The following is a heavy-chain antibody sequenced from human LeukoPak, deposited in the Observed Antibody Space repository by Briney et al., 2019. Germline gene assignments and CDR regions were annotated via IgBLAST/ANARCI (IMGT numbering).Heavy chain of an antibody. CDR2: IHTTGST. CDR1: GCTCSSYY. D-gene: IGHD2/OR15-2a*01. V-gene: IGHV4-4*09. J-gene: IGHJ2*01. CDR3: ARHRATKYSGDWYFDL. Sequence: PWETLSLTCTVSGCTCSSYYWSWIRQPPGKGLEWMGYIHTTGSTNYNHSLKSRVSISVDTTKNPFSLKMTSVTAADTAVYYCARHRATKYSGDWYFDLWGRGTVITVSS.